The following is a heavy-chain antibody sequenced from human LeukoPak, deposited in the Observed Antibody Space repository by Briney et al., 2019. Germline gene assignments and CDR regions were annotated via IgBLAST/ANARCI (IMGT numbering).Heavy chain of an antibody. CDR3: ARARYSYYFDY. V-gene: IGHV3-7*05. J-gene: IGHJ4*02. CDR1: GFTLSGYW. CDR2: IKQDGSDT. Sequence: PGGSLRLPCAASGFTLSGYWMSWVRQAPGKGLEWVAKIKQDGSDTYYVDSVEGRFTISRDNAKNSLYLQMNSLRAEDTAVYYCARARYSYYFDYWGQGTLVTVSS. D-gene: IGHD5-18*01.